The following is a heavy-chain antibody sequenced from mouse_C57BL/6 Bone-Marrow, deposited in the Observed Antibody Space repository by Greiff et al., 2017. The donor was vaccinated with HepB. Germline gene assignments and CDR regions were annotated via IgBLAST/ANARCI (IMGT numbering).Heavy chain of an antibody. D-gene: IGHD2-1*01. CDR2: IYPGDGDT. V-gene: IGHV1-82*01. J-gene: IGHJ4*01. CDR3: AKYGNPYYYAMDY. CDR1: GYAFSSSW. Sequence: QVQLQQSGPELVKPGASVKISCKASGYAFSSSWMNWVKQRPGKGLEWIGRIYPGDGDTNYNGKFKGEATLTADKSSSTAYMQLSSLTSEDSAVYFCAKYGNPYYYAMDYWGQGTSVTVSS.